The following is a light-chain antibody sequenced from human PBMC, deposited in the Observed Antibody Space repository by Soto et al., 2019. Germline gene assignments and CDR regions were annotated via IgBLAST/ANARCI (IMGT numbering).Light chain of an antibody. J-gene: IGKJ4*01. CDR2: SAS. CDR3: QQYSNWPLLS. Sequence: EVTLTQSPATLSASPGAGATLSCRASQSVGSNLAWYQQKPGQTPRVLIHSASTRAIGVLARFSGSGFGTEFTLTISSLQPEDFVVYYCQQYSNWPLLSFGGGTKVEIK. V-gene: IGKV3-15*01. CDR1: QSVGSN.